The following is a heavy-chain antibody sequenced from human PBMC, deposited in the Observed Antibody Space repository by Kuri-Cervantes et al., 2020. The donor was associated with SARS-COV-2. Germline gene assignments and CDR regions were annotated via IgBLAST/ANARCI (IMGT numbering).Heavy chain of an antibody. CDR1: GFTFDDYA. CDR2: MSWNSNNI. D-gene: IGHD2-15*01. J-gene: IGHJ4*02. V-gene: IGHV3-9*01. CDR3: AKGHCSGGSCYFDY. Sequence: SLKISCAASGFTFDDYAMHWVRQTPGKGLEWVSGMSWNSNNIGYADSVKGRFTVSRDNARNSLYLQMNSLRAEDTALYYCAKGHCSGGSCYFDYWGQGTLVTVSS.